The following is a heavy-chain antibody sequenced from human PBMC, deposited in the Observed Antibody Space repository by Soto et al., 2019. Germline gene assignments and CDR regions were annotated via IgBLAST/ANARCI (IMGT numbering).Heavy chain of an antibody. CDR1: GFTFSNYG. D-gene: IGHD4-4*01. CDR3: VNEATVKTAHHFDY. V-gene: IGHV3-30*18. CDR2: VSHDGTTQ. Sequence: QVHLLESGGGVVQPGRSLRLSCAASGFTFSNYGMQWFRQAPGKGLEWVAVVSHDGTTQFYADSVKGRFIISRDNSENTVFLQMNSLRPEDTAVYYCVNEATVKTAHHFDYWGQGTLVTVSS. J-gene: IGHJ4*02.